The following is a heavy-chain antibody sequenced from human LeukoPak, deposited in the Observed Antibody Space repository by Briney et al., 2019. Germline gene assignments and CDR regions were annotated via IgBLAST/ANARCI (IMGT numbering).Heavy chain of an antibody. Sequence: PGGSLRLSCSASGFTFSSYAMHWVRQAPGKGLEYVSGVSSNGGSTYYADSVKGRFTVSRDNSKNTLYLQMSSLRAEDTAVYYCVKSVKEVTLFDYWGQGTLVTVSS. CDR1: GFTFSSYA. J-gene: IGHJ4*02. V-gene: IGHV3-64D*06. CDR3: VKSVKEVTLFDY. CDR2: VSSNGGST. D-gene: IGHD4-11*01.